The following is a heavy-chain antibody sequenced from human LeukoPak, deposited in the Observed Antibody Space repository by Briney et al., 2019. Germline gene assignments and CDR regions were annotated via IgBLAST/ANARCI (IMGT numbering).Heavy chain of an antibody. CDR1: GFTFSSCG. D-gene: IGHD2-15*01. Sequence: QAGGSLRLSCAASGFTFSSCGMHWVRQAPGKGLEWVAVISYDGSNKYYADSVKGRFTISRDNSKNTLFLQMNSLRAEDTAVYYCAKGVDYCSGGSCPADYWGPGTLVTVSS. CDR2: ISYDGSNK. V-gene: IGHV3-30*18. J-gene: IGHJ4*02. CDR3: AKGVDYCSGGSCPADY.